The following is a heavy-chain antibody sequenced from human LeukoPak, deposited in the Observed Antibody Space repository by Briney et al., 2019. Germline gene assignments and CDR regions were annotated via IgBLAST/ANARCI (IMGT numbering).Heavy chain of an antibody. CDR3: ARRDGYNLRGTYFYYLDV. CDR2: INSGSTI. J-gene: IGHJ6*03. Sequence: GGSLRLSCGASGFTFSSYEMNWVRQAPGKGLEWVSYINSGSTIYCADSVKGRFTISRDNAQNSLFLQMNSLRAEDAAVYFCARRDGYNLRGTYFYYLDVWGKGTRVTVSS. D-gene: IGHD5-24*01. CDR1: GFTFSSYE. V-gene: IGHV3-48*03.